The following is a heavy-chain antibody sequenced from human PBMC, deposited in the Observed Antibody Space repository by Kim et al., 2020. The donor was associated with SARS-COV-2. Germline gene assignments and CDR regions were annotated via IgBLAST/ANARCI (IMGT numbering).Heavy chain of an antibody. V-gene: IGHV4-59*08. CDR3: ARHLNYYGSGSSEYYYYGMDV. D-gene: IGHD3-10*01. J-gene: IGHJ6*02. CDR2: IYYSGST. Sequence: SETLSLTCTVSGGSISSYYWSWIRQPPGKGLEWIGYIYYSGSTNYNPSLKSRVTISVDTSKNQFSLKLSSVTAADTAVYYCARHLNYYGSGSSEYYYYGMDVWGQGTTVTVSS. CDR1: GGSISSYY.